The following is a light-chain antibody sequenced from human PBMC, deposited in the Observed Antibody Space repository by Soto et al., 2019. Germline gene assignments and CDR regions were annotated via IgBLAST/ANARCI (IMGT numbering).Light chain of an antibody. CDR2: GAS. Sequence: EIVLTQSPGTLSLSPGERATLSCRASQSVSSTYLAWYQQYPGQAPRLLIYGASSRATGIPDRFSGSGSGTDFTLTISRLEPEDVAVYFCQQYGSSSYTFGQGTKLEIK. V-gene: IGKV3-20*01. CDR3: QQYGSSSYT. J-gene: IGKJ2*01. CDR1: QSVSSTY.